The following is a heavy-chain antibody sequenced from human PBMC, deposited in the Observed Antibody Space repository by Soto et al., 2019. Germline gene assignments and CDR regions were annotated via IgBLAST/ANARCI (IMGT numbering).Heavy chain of an antibody. D-gene: IGHD2-15*01. V-gene: IGHV4-59*08. CDR3: ARQDCSGGSCYAPLSY. J-gene: IGHJ4*02. Sequence: PSETLSLTCTVSGGSISSYYWSWIRQPPGKGLEWIGYIYYSGSTNYNPSLKSRVTISVDTSKNQFSLKLSSVTAADTAVYYCARQDCSGGSCYAPLSYWGQGTLVTVSS. CDR1: GGSISSYY. CDR2: IYYSGST.